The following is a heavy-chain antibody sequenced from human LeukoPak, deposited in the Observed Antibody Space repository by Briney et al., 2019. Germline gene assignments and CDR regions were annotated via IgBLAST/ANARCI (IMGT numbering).Heavy chain of an antibody. CDR1: GFTFDDYA. CDR3: AKDIGAAGTSYYFDY. CDR2: ISWNSGSI. V-gene: IGHV3-9*03. D-gene: IGHD6-13*01. J-gene: IGHJ4*02. Sequence: GGSLRLSCAASGFTFDDYAMHWVRQAPGKGLEWVSGISWNSGSIGYADSVKGRFTISRDNSKNSLYLQMNSLRAEDMALYYCAKDIGAAGTSYYFDYWGQGTVVTVSS.